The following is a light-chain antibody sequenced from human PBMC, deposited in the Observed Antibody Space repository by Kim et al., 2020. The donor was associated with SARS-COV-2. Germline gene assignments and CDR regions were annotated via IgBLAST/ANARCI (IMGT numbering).Light chain of an antibody. J-gene: IGKJ1*01. CDR2: GAS. CDR3: QQCYNWPPWT. CDR1: QSVSSN. V-gene: IGKV3-15*01. Sequence: EIVMTQSPATLSVSPGERATLSCRASQSVSSNVAWYQQKPGQAPRLLIYGASTRATGIPARFSGSGSGTEFTLTISSLQSEDFAVYYCQQCYNWPPWTFGQGTKVDIK.